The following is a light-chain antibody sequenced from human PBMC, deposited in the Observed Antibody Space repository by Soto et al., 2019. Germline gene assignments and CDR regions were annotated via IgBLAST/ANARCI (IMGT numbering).Light chain of an antibody. J-gene: IGKJ1*01. CDR3: QQYYSTPPT. CDR1: QSVLSSSNNKNY. V-gene: IGKV4-1*01. CDR2: WAS. Sequence: IVMTQSPDSLAVSLGERATINCKSSQSVLSSSNNKNYLAWYQHKAGQPPRLLIYWASTRESGVPDRFSGSGSGTDLTLTISSLQAEDVAVYYCQQYYSTPPTFGQGTKVDIK.